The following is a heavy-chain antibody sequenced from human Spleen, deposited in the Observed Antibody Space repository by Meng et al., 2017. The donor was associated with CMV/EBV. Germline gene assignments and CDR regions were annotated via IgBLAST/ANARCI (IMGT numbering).Heavy chain of an antibody. D-gene: IGHD6-13*01. V-gene: IGHV4-59*01. Sequence: SETLSLTCSVSGASMTSYYWNWIRQPPGKGLEWIGYIDYSGKTNYSPSLRSRVTASVDTSKNQFSLRLTSVTAADTAVYYCARNGYSSSWFYYWGQGTLVTVS. CDR3: ARNGYSSSWFYY. J-gene: IGHJ4*02. CDR1: GASMTSYY. CDR2: IDYSGKT.